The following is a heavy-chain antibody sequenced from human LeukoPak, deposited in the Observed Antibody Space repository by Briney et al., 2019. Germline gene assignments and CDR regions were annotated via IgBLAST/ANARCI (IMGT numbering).Heavy chain of an antibody. CDR3: ARDLGYCSSTSCSSDAFDI. J-gene: IGHJ3*02. D-gene: IGHD2-2*01. CDR1: GGSISSYY. Sequence: SETLSLTCTVSGGSISSYYWSWIRQPPGKGLEWIGYIYYSGSTNYNPPLKSRLTISVDTSKNQFSLKLSSVTAADTAVYYCARDLGYCSSTSCSSDAFDIWGQGTMVTVSS. CDR2: IYYSGST. V-gene: IGHV4-59*01.